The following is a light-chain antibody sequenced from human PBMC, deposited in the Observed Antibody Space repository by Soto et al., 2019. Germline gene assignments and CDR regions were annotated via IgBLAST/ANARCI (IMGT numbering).Light chain of an antibody. CDR2: DVS. Sequence: QSALTQPPSVSGSPGQSVAISCSGTSSDVGSYNRVSWYQQPPGTAPKLMIYDVSNRPSGVPDRFSGSKSGNTASLTISGLRAEDEADYYCSSFTPSSTYVFGTGTKVTVL. J-gene: IGLJ1*01. V-gene: IGLV2-18*02. CDR1: SSDVGSYNR. CDR3: SSFTPSSTYV.